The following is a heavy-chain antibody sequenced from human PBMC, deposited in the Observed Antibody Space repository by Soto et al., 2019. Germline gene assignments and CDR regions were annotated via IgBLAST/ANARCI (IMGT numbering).Heavy chain of an antibody. Sequence: GGSLRLSCAASGFTFSSYSMNWVRQAPGKGLEWVSSISSSSSYIYYADSVKGRFTISRDNAKNSLYLQMNSLRAEDTAVYYCARDCYDSSGPGGDDYWGQGTLVTVSS. CDR3: ARDCYDSSGPGGDDY. CDR2: ISSSSSYI. CDR1: GFTFSSYS. V-gene: IGHV3-21*01. J-gene: IGHJ4*02. D-gene: IGHD3-22*01.